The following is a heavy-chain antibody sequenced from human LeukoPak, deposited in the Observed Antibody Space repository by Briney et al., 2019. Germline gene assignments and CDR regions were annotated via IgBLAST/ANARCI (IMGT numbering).Heavy chain of an antibody. D-gene: IGHD2-2*02. V-gene: IGHV3-21*01. CDR3: AREGPNYCSSTSCYTLYYFDY. J-gene: IGHJ4*02. CDR1: GFTFSSYS. CDR2: ISSSSSFI. Sequence: GGSLRLSCAASGFTFSSYSMNWVRQAPGKGLEWVSSISSSSSFIYYADSVKGRFTISRDNAKNSLYLQMNSLRAEDTAVYYCAREGPNYCSSTSCYTLYYFDYWGQGTLVTVSS.